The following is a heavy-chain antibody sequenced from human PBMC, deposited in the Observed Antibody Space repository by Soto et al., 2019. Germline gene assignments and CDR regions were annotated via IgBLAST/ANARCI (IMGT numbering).Heavy chain of an antibody. J-gene: IGHJ6*02. CDR2: INPNSGGT. CDR1: GYTFTGYY. D-gene: IGHD7-27*01. Sequence: ASVQVSCKASGYTFTGYYMHWVRQAPGQGLEWMGWINPNSGGTNYAQKFQGRVTMTRDTSISTAYMELSRLRSDDTAVYYCARIWVYYYGMDVWGQGNTVTVSS. CDR3: ARIWVYYYGMDV. V-gene: IGHV1-2*02.